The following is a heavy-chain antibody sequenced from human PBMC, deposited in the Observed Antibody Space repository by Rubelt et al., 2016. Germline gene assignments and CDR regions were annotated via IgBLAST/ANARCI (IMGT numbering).Heavy chain of an antibody. CDR2: NFPIFGTA. CDR3: ARTGWLQFD. J-gene: IGHJ4*02. V-gene: IGHV1-69*01. CDR1: GGTFSSYA. D-gene: IGHD5-24*01. Sequence: QVQLVQSGAEVKKPGSSLKVSCKASGGTFSSYAISWVRQAPGQGLEWMGGNFPIFGTADYSWKCQGRVTITADESTSTAYMELSSLRSEDTAVYYCARTGWLQFDWGQGTLVTVSS.